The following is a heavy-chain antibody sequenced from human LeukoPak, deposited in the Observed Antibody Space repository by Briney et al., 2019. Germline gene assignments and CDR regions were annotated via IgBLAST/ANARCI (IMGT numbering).Heavy chain of an antibody. Sequence: GASVRVSCKTSGYTFTDYDITWERQAPGQGLEWMGRVSPYNGNTYYSRRFQDRVTITKDTSTGTAYMDLRNLRTDDTAMYYCARNGRVRRVVKDLFEYWGQGTLVAVSS. J-gene: IGHJ4*02. CDR2: VSPYNGNT. CDR3: ARNGRVRRVVKDLFEY. D-gene: IGHD3-10*01. V-gene: IGHV1-18*01. CDR1: GYTFTDYD.